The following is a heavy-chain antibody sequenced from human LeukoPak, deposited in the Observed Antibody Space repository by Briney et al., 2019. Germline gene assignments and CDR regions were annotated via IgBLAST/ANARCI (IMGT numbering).Heavy chain of an antibody. CDR3: ATQQGGNPAY. CDR2: ISGSGNGFSV. D-gene: IGHD1-14*01. CDR1: GFVFSIYT. V-gene: IGHV3-64D*06. Sequence: GSLRLSCSASGFVFSIYTMYWVRQTPGKGPEYVSTISGSGNGFSVYYADSVKGRFTISRDNAKNMLYLQVNSLRAEDTAVYYCATQQGGNPAYWGQGTLVTVSS. J-gene: IGHJ4*02.